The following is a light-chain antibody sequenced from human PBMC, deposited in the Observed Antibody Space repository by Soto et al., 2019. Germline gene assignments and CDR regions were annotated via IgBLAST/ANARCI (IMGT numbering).Light chain of an antibody. V-gene: IGKV1-5*01. CDR2: DAS. CDR1: QSISNR. Sequence: DIQMTQSPSTLSASVGDRVTITFRASQSISNRLAWYQQKPGKAPKVVIYDASSLESGVPSRFSGSGSGTEFILTINSLQPDDFATYCCQHYGGMWAFGQGTKVDI. J-gene: IGKJ1*01. CDR3: QHYGGMWA.